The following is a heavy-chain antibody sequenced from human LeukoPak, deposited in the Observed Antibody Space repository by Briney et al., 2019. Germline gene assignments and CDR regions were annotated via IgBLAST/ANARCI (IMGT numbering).Heavy chain of an antibody. CDR3: ARHAVTTVGAITWFDP. J-gene: IGHJ5*02. Sequence: PSETLSLTCTVSGVSISSYYWSWIRQPPGKGLEWIGYIHYSGSTNHNPSLKSRVTISVDTSKNQFSLKLSSVTAADTAVYYCARHAVTTVGAITWFDPWGQGTLVTVSS. D-gene: IGHD1-26*01. V-gene: IGHV4-59*08. CDR2: IHYSGST. CDR1: GVSISSYY.